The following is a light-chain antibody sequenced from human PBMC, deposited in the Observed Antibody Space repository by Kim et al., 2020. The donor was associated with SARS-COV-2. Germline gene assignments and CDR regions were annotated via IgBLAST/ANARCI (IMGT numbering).Light chain of an antibody. Sequence: ELTQPPSVSGTPGQRVTISCSGSGSNVGSNTINWYQCLPGSAPRLLMYGNNQRPSGVPDRFSGSNSDTSASLAISGLQSEDEADYYCGAWDDSLNVPVLGGGTKLTVL. J-gene: IGLJ2*01. V-gene: IGLV1-44*01. CDR3: GAWDDSLNVPV. CDR1: GSNVGSNT. CDR2: GNN.